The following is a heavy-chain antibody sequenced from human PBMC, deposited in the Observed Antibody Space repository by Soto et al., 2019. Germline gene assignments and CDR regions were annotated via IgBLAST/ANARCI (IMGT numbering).Heavy chain of an antibody. V-gene: IGHV3-74*01. J-gene: IGHJ4*02. CDR1: GFIFSGDW. Sequence: GGSLRLSCAASGFIFSGDWMHWVRQAPGKGLVWVSRINTDGRGTDYADSVKGRFTISRDNAKNLVYLQMNSLRAEDTAVYFCARRALSHAFVDYWGQGTLVTVSS. CDR3: ARRALSHAFVDY. CDR2: INTDGRGT. D-gene: IGHD3-10*01.